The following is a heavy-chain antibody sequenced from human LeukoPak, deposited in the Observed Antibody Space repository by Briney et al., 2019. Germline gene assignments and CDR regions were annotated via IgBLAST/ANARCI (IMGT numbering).Heavy chain of an antibody. CDR1: GLTVSGHY. J-gene: IGHJ4*02. Sequence: SGGSLRLSCAASGLTVSGHYMNWVRQAPGKGLECVSLIYSGGSTYYADSVKGRFTISRHNSKNTLYLQMNSLRAEDTAVYYCARLYGTFLEWSPYFDYWGQGTLVSVSS. D-gene: IGHD3-3*02. V-gene: IGHV3-53*04. CDR2: IYSGGST. CDR3: ARLYGTFLEWSPYFDY.